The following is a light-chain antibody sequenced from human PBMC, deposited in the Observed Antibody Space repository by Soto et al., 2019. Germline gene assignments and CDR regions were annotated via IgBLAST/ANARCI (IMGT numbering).Light chain of an antibody. CDR2: GAS. J-gene: IGKJ2*01. CDR3: QQYCSSPWSPV. Sequence: EIVLTQSPGTLSLSPGERATLSCRASQSVSSSYLAWYQQKPGQAPRLLIYGASSRATGIPDRFSGSGSGTDFTLTISRLEPEDFAVYYCQQYCSSPWSPVFGQGTKLEIK. CDR1: QSVSSSY. V-gene: IGKV3-20*01.